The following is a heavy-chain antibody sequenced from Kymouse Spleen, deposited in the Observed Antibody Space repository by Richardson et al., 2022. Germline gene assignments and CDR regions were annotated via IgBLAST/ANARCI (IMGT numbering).Heavy chain of an antibody. Sequence: QLQLQESGPGLVKPSETLSLTCTVSGGSISSSSYYWGWIRQPPGKGLEWIGSIYYSGSTYYNPSLKSRVTISVDTSKNQFSLKLSSVTAADTAVYYCARQQQLPYYFDYWGQGTLVTVSS. CDR1: GGSISSSSYY. CDR3: ARQQQLPYYFDY. J-gene: IGHJ4*02. V-gene: IGHV4-39*01. CDR2: IYYSGST. D-gene: IGHD6-13*01.